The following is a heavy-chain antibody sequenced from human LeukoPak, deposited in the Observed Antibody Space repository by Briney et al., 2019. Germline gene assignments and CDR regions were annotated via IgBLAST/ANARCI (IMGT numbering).Heavy chain of an antibody. Sequence: GGSLRLSCAASGFTFDDYAMHWVRQAPGKGLEWVSGINWSSDRIGYADSVKGRFTISRDNAKKSLYLQMNSLRAEDTAVYYCAKKSTYYYDSSGPRYFDYWGQGTLVTVSS. J-gene: IGHJ4*02. D-gene: IGHD3-22*01. CDR3: AKKSTYYYDSSGPRYFDY. CDR1: GFTFDDYA. CDR2: INWSSDRI. V-gene: IGHV3-9*01.